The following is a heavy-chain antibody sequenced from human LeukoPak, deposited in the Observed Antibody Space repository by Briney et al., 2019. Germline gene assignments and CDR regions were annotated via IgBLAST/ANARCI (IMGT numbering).Heavy chain of an antibody. D-gene: IGHD3-22*01. CDR3: AILTYYYDSSGYYSFDY. J-gene: IGHJ4*02. Sequence: GASVKVTCKASGGTFTSYAISWVRQAPGQGLEWMGGIIPIFGTANYAQKFQGRVTITTDESTSTAYMELSSLRSEDTAVYYCAILTYYYDSSGYYSFDYWGQGTLVTVSS. CDR1: GGTFTSYA. V-gene: IGHV1-69*05. CDR2: IIPIFGTA.